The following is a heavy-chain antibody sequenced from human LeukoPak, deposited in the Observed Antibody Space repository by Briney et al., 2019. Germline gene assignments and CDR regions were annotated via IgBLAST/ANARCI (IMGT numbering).Heavy chain of an antibody. D-gene: IGHD4-17*01. CDR2: ISSSSYI. Sequence: GGSLTLSCAASGFTFSSYSMNWVRQAPGKGLEWVSSISSSSYIYYADSVKGRFTISRDNAKNSLYLQMNSLRAEDTAVYYCARTVMTTVTTVDYWGQGTLVTVSS. CDR3: ARTVMTTVTTVDY. J-gene: IGHJ4*02. V-gene: IGHV3-21*01. CDR1: GFTFSSYS.